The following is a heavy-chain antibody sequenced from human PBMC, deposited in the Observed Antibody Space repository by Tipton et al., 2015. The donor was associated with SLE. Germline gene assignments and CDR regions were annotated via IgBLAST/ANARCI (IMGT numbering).Heavy chain of an antibody. Sequence: TLSLTCTVSGGSISSHYWSWIRQPPGKRLEWIGHVHSSGSTFYNPSLKSRVTISMDTSKNQVSLRMTSVTAADTAVYYCAASGYTFLSWFDPWGQGTPVTVSS. CDR1: GGSISSHY. D-gene: IGHD5-12*01. CDR3: AASGYTFLSWFDP. J-gene: IGHJ5*02. CDR2: VHSSGST. V-gene: IGHV4-59*11.